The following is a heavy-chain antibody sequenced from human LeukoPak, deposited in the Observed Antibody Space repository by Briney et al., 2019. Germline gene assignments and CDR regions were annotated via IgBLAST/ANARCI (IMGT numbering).Heavy chain of an antibody. CDR2: INAGNGNT. Sequence: GASVKVSCKASGYTFTSYAMHWVRQAPGQRLEWMGWINAGNGNTKYSQKFQGGVTTTRDTSASTAYMELSSLRSDDTAVYYCARDESDNGSGTKIDYWGQGTLVTVSS. V-gene: IGHV1-3*01. D-gene: IGHD3-10*01. J-gene: IGHJ4*02. CDR3: ARDESDNGSGTKIDY. CDR1: GYTFTSYA.